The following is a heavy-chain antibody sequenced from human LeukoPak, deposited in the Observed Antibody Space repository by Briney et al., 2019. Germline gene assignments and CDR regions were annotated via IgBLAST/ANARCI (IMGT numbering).Heavy chain of an antibody. V-gene: IGHV1-18*01. CDR1: GYTVTTFG. CDR3: AIRTGTYPYYFDY. D-gene: IGHD1-26*01. CDR2: ISTYNGNT. Sequence: SVNVSCKASGYTVTTFGLSWLRHAPEQRLEWMGWISTYNGNTNYAQKLQGRVTMTTDTSTRTAYMDLRSLRSDDTAVYCCAIRTGTYPYYFDYCGQGTLVIVSS. J-gene: IGHJ4*02.